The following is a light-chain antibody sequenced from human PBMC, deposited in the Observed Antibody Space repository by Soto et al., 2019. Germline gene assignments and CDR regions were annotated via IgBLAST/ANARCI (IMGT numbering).Light chain of an antibody. Sequence: EIVLTQSPGTLSLSPGERATLSCSASQSVSSSYLAWDQQKPGQSPRLLIYGASSRATGIPNRFSGSGSGTDFTLTISRLEPEDFAVYYCQQYGSSPYTFGQGTKLEIK. V-gene: IGKV3-20*01. CDR2: GAS. J-gene: IGKJ2*01. CDR1: QSVSSSY. CDR3: QQYGSSPYT.